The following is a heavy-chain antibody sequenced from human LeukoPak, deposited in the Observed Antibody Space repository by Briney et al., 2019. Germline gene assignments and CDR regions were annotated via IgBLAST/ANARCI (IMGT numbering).Heavy chain of an antibody. J-gene: IGHJ1*01. V-gene: IGHV3-33*01. CDR3: ARGDGYNDAEYLQH. Sequence: GGSLRLSCAASGFTFSSYGMHWVRQAPGKGLEWVAVIWYDGSNKYYGDSVKGRFTISRDNSKKTLYLQINSLRVEDTAVYYCARGDGYNDAEYLQHWGQGTLVTVSS. CDR2: IWYDGSNK. CDR1: GFTFSSYG. D-gene: IGHD5-24*01.